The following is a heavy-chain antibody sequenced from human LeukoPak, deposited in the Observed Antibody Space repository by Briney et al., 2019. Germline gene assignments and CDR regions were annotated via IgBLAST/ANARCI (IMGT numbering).Heavy chain of an antibody. V-gene: IGHV3-74*01. D-gene: IGHD3-16*02. Sequence: GGSLRLSCAASGFTVSSNYMSWVRQAPGKGLVWVSRINSDGSSTSYADSVKGRFTISRDNAKNTLYLQMNSLRAEDTAVYYCARGDYVWGSYRLYYFHYWGQGTLVTVSS. CDR1: GFTVSSNY. J-gene: IGHJ4*02. CDR3: ARGDYVWGSYRLYYFHY. CDR2: INSDGSST.